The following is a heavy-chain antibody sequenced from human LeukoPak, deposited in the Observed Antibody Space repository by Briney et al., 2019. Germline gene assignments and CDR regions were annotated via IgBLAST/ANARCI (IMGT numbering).Heavy chain of an antibody. CDR1: GFTFSKFA. Sequence: PGGSLRLSCVASGFTFSKFAVSWVRQAPGKGLEWVSSISASGGKTYDAVSVKGRFTISRDNSKNTFYLDMNSLRADDTAVYYCAKTFGTIDPFEYWGQGTLVTVSS. D-gene: IGHD2-2*01. V-gene: IGHV3-23*01. CDR2: ISASGGKT. CDR3: AKTFGTIDPFEY. J-gene: IGHJ4*02.